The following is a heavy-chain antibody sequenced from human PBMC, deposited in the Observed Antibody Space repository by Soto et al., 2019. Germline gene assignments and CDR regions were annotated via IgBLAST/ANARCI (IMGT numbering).Heavy chain of an antibody. CDR1: GFTFSSYS. V-gene: IGHV3-48*02. Sequence: LRLSCAASGFTFSSYSMNWVRQAPGKGLEWVSYISSSSSTIYYADSVKGRFTISRDNAKNSLYLQMNSLRDEDTAVYYCARNEGDSSSWYSGYYYGMDVWGQGTTVTVSS. J-gene: IGHJ6*02. CDR3: ARNEGDSSSWYSGYYYGMDV. D-gene: IGHD6-13*01. CDR2: ISSSSSTI.